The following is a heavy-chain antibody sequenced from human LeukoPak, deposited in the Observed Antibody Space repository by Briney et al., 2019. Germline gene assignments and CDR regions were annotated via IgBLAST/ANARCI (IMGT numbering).Heavy chain of an antibody. Sequence: SVKVSCKASGYTFTGYYMHWVRQAPGQGLEWMGGIIPIFGTANYAQKFQGRVTITADESTSTAYMELSSLRSEDTAVYYCARVGLSDFWSGYYDAFDIWGQGTMVTVSS. V-gene: IGHV1-69*13. CDR2: IIPIFGTA. J-gene: IGHJ3*02. CDR1: GYTFTGYY. CDR3: ARVGLSDFWSGYYDAFDI. D-gene: IGHD3-3*01.